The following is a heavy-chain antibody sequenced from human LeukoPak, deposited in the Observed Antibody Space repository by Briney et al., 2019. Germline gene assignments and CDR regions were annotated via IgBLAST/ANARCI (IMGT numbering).Heavy chain of an antibody. D-gene: IGHD6-13*01. CDR2: IYYSGST. Sequence: SGTLSLTCTVSGGSISSYYWSWIRQPPGKGLEWMGYIYYSGSTNYNPSLKSRVTISVDTSKNQFSLKLSSVTAADTAVYYCARLRPSSSWYVYYMDVWGKGTTVTVSS. J-gene: IGHJ6*03. CDR3: ARLRPSSSWYVYYMDV. V-gene: IGHV4-59*01. CDR1: GGSISSYY.